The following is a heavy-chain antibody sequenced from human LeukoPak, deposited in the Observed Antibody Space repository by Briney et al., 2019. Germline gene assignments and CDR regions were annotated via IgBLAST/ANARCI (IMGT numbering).Heavy chain of an antibody. CDR2: ISWNSGSI. J-gene: IGHJ4*02. V-gene: IGHV3-9*01. Sequence: GGSLRLPCAASGVSFDDYAMHWVRQAPGKGLEWVSGISWNSGSIGYADSVKGRFTISRDNAKNSLYLQMNSLRAEDTALYYCAKSLTFTIFGVSLDYWGQGTLVTVSS. D-gene: IGHD3-3*01. CDR1: GVSFDDYA. CDR3: AKSLTFTIFGVSLDY.